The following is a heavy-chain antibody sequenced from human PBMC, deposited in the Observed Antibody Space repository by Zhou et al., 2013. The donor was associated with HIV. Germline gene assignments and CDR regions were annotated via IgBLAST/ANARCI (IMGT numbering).Heavy chain of an antibody. CDR3: DETCEWELRTVVWTT. CDR1: GSTFSSYW. J-gene: IGHJ4*01. V-gene: IGHV5-51*03. Sequence: EVQLVQSGAEVKKPGESLKISCTGSGSTFSSYWIGWVRQMPGKGLEWMGIIYPGDSDTRYSPSFQGQVTISADKSISTAYLQWSSLKSSDTAMYYCDETCEWELRTVVWTTWGQGNPGPPSP. CDR2: IYPGDSDT. D-gene: IGHD1-26*01.